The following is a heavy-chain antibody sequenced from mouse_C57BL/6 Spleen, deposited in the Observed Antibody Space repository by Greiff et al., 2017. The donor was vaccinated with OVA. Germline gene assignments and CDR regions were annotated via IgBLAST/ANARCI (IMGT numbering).Heavy chain of an antibody. CDR2: IHPSDSDT. CDR3: APLITTDAMDY. Sequence: QVQLQQPGAELVKPGASVKVSCKASGYTFTSYWMHWVKQRPGQGLEWIGRIHPSDSDTNYNQKFKGKATLTVDKSSSTAYMPLSSLTSEDSAVYYCAPLITTDAMDYWGQGTSVTVSS. J-gene: IGHJ4*01. V-gene: IGHV1-74*01. CDR1: GYTFTSYW. D-gene: IGHD1-2*01.